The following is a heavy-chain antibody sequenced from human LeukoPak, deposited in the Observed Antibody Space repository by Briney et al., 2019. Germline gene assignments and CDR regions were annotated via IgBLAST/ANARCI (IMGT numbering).Heavy chain of an antibody. D-gene: IGHD3-3*01. J-gene: IGHJ4*02. CDR1: GYTFTSYY. CDR2: INPSGGST. V-gene: IGHV1-46*01. Sequence: GASEKVSCKASGYTFTSYYMHWVRQAPGQGLEWMGIINPSGGSTSYAQKFQGRVTMTRDMSTSTVYMELSSLRSEDTAVYYCARGSTLRSWIFGVVYFDYWGQGTLVTVSS. CDR3: ARGSTLRSWIFGVVYFDY.